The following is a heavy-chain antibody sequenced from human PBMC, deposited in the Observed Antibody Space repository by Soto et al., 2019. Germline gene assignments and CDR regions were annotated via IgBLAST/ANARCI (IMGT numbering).Heavy chain of an antibody. CDR3: ARESGYSYDYGMDV. J-gene: IGHJ6*02. CDR1: GFTFSSYA. Sequence: AGGSRRLSCAASGFTFSSYAMHWVRQAPGKGLEWVAVISYDGSNKYYADSVKGRFTISRDNSKNTLYLQMNSLRAEDTAVYYCARESGYSYDYGMDVWGQGTTVTVSS. V-gene: IGHV3-30-3*01. D-gene: IGHD5-18*01. CDR2: ISYDGSNK.